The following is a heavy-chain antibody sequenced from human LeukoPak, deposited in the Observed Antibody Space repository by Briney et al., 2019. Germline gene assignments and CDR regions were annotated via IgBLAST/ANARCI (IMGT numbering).Heavy chain of an antibody. CDR1: GFTLSSYT. Sequence: GGSLRLSCAASGFTLSSYTTDWLRQAPGKGLEWVSGISGDDGRTYYADSVKGRFTISRDNSKNTLYLQMNSLRAEDTAVYYCAKGSGSSCYSPCDYWGQGILVTVSS. D-gene: IGHD2-15*01. J-gene: IGHJ4*02. CDR2: ISGDDGRT. V-gene: IGHV3-23*01. CDR3: AKGSGSSCYSPCDY.